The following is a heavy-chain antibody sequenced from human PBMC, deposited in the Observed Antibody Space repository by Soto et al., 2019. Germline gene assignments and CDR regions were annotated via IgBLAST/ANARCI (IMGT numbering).Heavy chain of an antibody. J-gene: IGHJ3*02. Sequence: EVQLVDSGGGLVQPGRSLRLSCAASGFIFDDYAMHWVRQAPGKGLVWVSGISWNSGSIGYAEFVKGRFTISRDNAKNCLYVQMNRLRAEDTALYYWARSAYGLYDAFDIWGQGTMVTVSS. CDR1: GFIFDDYA. D-gene: IGHD5-12*01. CDR3: ARSAYGLYDAFDI. V-gene: IGHV3-9*01. CDR2: ISWNSGSI.